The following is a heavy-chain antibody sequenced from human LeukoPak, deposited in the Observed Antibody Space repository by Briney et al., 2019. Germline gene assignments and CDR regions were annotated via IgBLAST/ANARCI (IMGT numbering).Heavy chain of an antibody. Sequence: PGGSLRLSCAASGFTFSTYSMNWVRQAPGKGLEWVSAISGSGGSTYYADSVKGRFTISRDNSKNTLYLQMNSLRAEDTAVYYCATTRTAITMIVLGAFDIWGQGTMVTVSS. D-gene: IGHD3-22*01. J-gene: IGHJ3*02. V-gene: IGHV3-23*01. CDR3: ATTRTAITMIVLGAFDI. CDR2: ISGSGGST. CDR1: GFTFSTYS.